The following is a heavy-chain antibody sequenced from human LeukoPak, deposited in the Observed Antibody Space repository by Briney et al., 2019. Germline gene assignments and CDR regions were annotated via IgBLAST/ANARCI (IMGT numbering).Heavy chain of an antibody. Sequence: SDTLSLTRAVAGHSISSGYYWGSIRQPPGKGLEWIGSIYHRGSTYYNPSLKSRVTISVDTSKNQFSLKLSSVTAADTAVYYCARRIARPDNWFDPWGQGTLVTVSS. CDR1: GHSISSGYY. CDR2: IYHRGST. V-gene: IGHV4-38-2*01. D-gene: IGHD6-6*01. CDR3: ARRIARPDNWFDP. J-gene: IGHJ5*02.